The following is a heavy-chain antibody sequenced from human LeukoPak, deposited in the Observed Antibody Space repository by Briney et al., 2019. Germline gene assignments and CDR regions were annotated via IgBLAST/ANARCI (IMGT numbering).Heavy chain of an antibody. V-gene: IGHV4-59*02. D-gene: IGHD6-13*01. CDR1: GVSVRSHY. CDR2: FYYGGST. CDR3: ARGGLYSSSGYGAFFDY. J-gene: IGHJ4*02. Sequence: SETLSLTCTVSGVSVRSHYWTWIRQPPGKGLEWIGYFYYGGSTSYSPSLKSRVTISVDTSKNQFSLRLNSVTAADTAVYYCARGGLYSSSGYGAFFDYWGQGALVTVST.